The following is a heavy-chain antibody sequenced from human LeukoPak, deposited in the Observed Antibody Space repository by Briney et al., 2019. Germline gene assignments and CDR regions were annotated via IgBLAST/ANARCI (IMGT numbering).Heavy chain of an antibody. Sequence: TPSLTRTLFGDSVSIYYWGSIRPHPRKGLEWSRDIYYSGSTNYNPSLKSRVTISVDTSKNQFSLRLSSVTAADTAVYYCARDRGWGNHTYYFDYWGQGNLGTVSS. D-gene: IGHD1-14*01. CDR3: ARDRGWGNHTYYFDY. J-gene: IGHJ4*02. CDR1: GDSVSIYY. CDR2: IYYSGST. V-gene: IGHV4-59*02.